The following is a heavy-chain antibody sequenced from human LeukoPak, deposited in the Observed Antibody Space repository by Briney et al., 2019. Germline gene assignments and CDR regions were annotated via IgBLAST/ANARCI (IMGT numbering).Heavy chain of an antibody. J-gene: IGHJ4*02. CDR2: INHSGST. CDR1: GASFSGYY. Sequence: ASETLSLTCAVYGASFSGYYWTWIRQPPRKGLEWIGEINHSGSTNYNPSLKSRVTISMDTSKIQFSLKLSSVTAADTAVYYCARAPGLPDYWGQGTLVSVSS. D-gene: IGHD4-11*01. CDR3: ARAPGLPDY. V-gene: IGHV4-34*01.